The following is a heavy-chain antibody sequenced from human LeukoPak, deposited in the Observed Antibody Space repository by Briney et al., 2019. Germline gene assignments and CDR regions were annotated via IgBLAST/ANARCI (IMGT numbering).Heavy chain of an antibody. CDR2: IYYSGST. J-gene: IGHJ5*02. CDR3: ARESGTDYGDYLNWFDP. Sequence: SETLSLTCAVSGGSISSYYWSWIRQPPGKGLEWIGYIYYSGSTNYNPSLKSRVTMSVDTSKNQFSLKLSSVTAADTAVYYCARESGTDYGDYLNWFDPWGQGTLVTVSS. CDR1: GGSISSYY. D-gene: IGHD4-17*01. V-gene: IGHV4-59*12.